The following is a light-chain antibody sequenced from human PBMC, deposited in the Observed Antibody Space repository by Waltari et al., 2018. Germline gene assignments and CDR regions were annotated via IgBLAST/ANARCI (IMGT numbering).Light chain of an antibody. J-gene: IGKJ1*01. CDR3: QQYGSLWT. V-gene: IGKV3-20*01. CDR1: QSVSSSY. CDR2: GAS. Sequence: EIVLTQSPGTLSLSPGERATLSCRASQSVSSSYLAWYQQKPGQAPRLLIYGASSRATGIPDRFSGSASGADFTLTISRLDAEDFAVYYCQQYGSLWTFGQGTKVEIK.